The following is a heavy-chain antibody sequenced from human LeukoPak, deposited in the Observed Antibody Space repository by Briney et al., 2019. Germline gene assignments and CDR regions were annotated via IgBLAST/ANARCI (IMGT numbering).Heavy chain of an antibody. J-gene: IGHJ6*02. D-gene: IGHD2-2*01. Sequence: KPSETLSLTCTVSGVSISSGDYYWSWIRQPPGKGLEWIGYIYYSGSTYYNPSLKSRVTISVDTSKNQFSLKLSSVTAADTAVYYCAEGSTLYYGMDVWGQGTTVTVSS. CDR2: IYYSGST. CDR1: GVSISSGDYY. V-gene: IGHV4-30-4*01. CDR3: AEGSTLYYGMDV.